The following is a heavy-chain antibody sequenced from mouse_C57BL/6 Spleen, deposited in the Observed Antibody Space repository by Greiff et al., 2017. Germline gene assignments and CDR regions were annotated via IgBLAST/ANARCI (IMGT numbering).Heavy chain of an antibody. CDR1: GFTFSSSA. J-gene: IGHJ2*01. CDR2: ISSGGDYI. D-gene: IGHD2-1*01. V-gene: IGHV5-9-1*02. Sequence: EVKLVESGEGLVKPGGSLKLSCAASGFTFSSSAMSWVRQTPEKRLEWVAYISSGGDYIYYADTVKGRFTISRDNARNTLYLQMSSLKSEDTAMYYCTRDYGNYFDDWGQGTTLTVSS. CDR3: TRDYGNYFDD.